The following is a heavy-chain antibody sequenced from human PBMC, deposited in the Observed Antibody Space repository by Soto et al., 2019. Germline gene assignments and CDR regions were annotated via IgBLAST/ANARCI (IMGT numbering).Heavy chain of an antibody. Sequence: VASGKVSCKASGYTFNNYGITWVRQAPGQGLEWLGWISVYNGNKNYAKKVQGRVSMTADTSTSTAHMELRSLQSDDTAVYFCARVAITLIRGLKVDFYSMDVWGQGTTVTVSS. D-gene: IGHD3-10*01. CDR1: GYTFNNYG. J-gene: IGHJ6*02. CDR2: ISVYNGNK. CDR3: ARVAITLIRGLKVDFYSMDV. V-gene: IGHV1-18*01.